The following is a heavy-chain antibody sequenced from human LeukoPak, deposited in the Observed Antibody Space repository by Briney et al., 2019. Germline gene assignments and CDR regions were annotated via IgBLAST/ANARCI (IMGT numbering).Heavy chain of an antibody. V-gene: IGHV4-59*01. CDR2: IYYSGST. D-gene: IGHD6-13*01. Sequence: SETLSLTCTVSGGSISSYYWSWIRQPPGKGLEWIGYIYYSGSTNYNPSLKSRVTISVDTSKNQFSLKLSSVTAADTAVYYCARDGSRGAAAGTRPVTARQKYNWFDPWGQGTLVTVSS. J-gene: IGHJ5*02. CDR3: ARDGSRGAAAGTRPVTARQKYNWFDP. CDR1: GGSISSYY.